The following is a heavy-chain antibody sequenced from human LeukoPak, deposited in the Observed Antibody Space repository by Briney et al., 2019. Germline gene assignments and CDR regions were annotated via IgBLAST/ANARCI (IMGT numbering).Heavy chain of an antibody. J-gene: IGHJ4*02. CDR3: ARVSAGWLQSLGY. Sequence: ASVKVSCKASGYTFTSYDINWVRQAPGQGLEWVGWMNRNSGNTGYAQKFQGRVTLTRNTSISTAYMELSSLRSEDTAVYYCARVSAGWLQSLGYWGQGTLVSLSS. D-gene: IGHD5-24*01. V-gene: IGHV1-8*01. CDR2: MNRNSGNT. CDR1: GYTFTSYD.